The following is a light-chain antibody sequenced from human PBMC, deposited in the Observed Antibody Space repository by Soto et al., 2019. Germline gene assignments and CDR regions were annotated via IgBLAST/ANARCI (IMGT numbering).Light chain of an antibody. J-gene: IGKJ5*01. CDR2: DAA. V-gene: IGKV1-5*01. Sequence: DIHLTKSPSTLSASVGDRVTITCRASQSISSWLAWYQQKPGKAPKLLIYDAASLESGVPSRFSGSGSGTEFTLTISSLQPDDFATYYCQQYNSYSPITFGQGTLLEI. CDR1: QSISSW. CDR3: QQYNSYSPIT.